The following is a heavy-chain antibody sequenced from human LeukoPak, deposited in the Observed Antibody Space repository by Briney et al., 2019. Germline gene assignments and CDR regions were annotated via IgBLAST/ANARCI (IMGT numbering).Heavy chain of an antibody. V-gene: IGHV3-9*01. CDR3: AKDYCGGDCYSGWYFDL. D-gene: IGHD2-21*02. CDR2: ISYNSDTI. Sequence: GGSLRLSCAASGFTFDDYAMHWVRQAPGKCLEWVSGISYNSDTIAYADSVKGRFTISRDNAKTSLYLQMNSLRAEDTALYYCAKDYCGGDCYSGWYFDLWGRGTLVTVSS. J-gene: IGHJ2*01. CDR1: GFTFDDYA.